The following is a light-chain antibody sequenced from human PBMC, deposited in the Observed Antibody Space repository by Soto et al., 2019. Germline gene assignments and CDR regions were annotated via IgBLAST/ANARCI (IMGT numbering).Light chain of an antibody. CDR3: QKYDSAPWT. V-gene: IGKV1-27*01. CDR2: GAS. J-gene: IGKJ1*01. Sequence: EIQMTQSPSSLSASVGDRVTITCRASQGISNYLAWYQQKPGKVPKPLIYGASTLQSGVPSRLSGSGSGTDFTLIINSLQPEDVATYYCQKYDSAPWTFGQGTKVEI. CDR1: QGISNY.